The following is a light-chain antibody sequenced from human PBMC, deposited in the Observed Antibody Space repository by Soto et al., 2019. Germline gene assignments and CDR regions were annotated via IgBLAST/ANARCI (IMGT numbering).Light chain of an antibody. CDR2: GAS. CDR1: ESMSNC. CDR3: QQCHRCLT. Sequence: DIQMTQSPSTLSASVGDRVTITCRASESMSNCLAWYQQKPGKAPKLLISGASSLQSGVPSRFSGSASGTEFTLTISSLQPHDIATYYCQQCHRCLTFGQGTKVEMK. J-gene: IGKJ1*01. V-gene: IGKV1-5*01.